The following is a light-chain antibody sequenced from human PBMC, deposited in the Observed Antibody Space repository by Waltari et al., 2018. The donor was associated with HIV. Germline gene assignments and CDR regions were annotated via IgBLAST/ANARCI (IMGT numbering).Light chain of an antibody. V-gene: IGKV2-24*01. CDR1: QRLLHSDGNTY. CDR3: MQATQFPYT. J-gene: IGKJ2*01. Sequence: DIVMTQTPLSSPVTLGQPASISCRSSQRLLHSDGNTYLNWLQQRPGQPPRLLIYKISKRFSGVPDRFSGSGAGTDFTLKISRVEAEDVGVYYCMQATQFPYTFGQGTKLEIK. CDR2: KIS.